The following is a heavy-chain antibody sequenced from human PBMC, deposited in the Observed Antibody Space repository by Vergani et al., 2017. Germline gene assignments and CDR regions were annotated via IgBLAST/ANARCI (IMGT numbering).Heavy chain of an antibody. Sequence: QVQLQESGPGLLKPSQTLSLTCTVSGASVSRGTYYWTWIRQPAGKKLEWIVRMYTSGHTIYNPSLESRVTMSLDSSRNRFSLSLSSVTAADTAIYFCARGSTHWKQGAFDIWGQGTLVTVSS. J-gene: IGHJ3*02. D-gene: IGHD1-1*01. CDR1: GASVSRGTYY. CDR2: MYTSGHT. V-gene: IGHV4-61*02. CDR3: ARGSTHWKQGAFDI.